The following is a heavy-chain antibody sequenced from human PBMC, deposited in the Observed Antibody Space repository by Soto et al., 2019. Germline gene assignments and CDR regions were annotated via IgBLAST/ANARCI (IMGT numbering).Heavy chain of an antibody. CDR2: IWYDGSNK. CDR3: TRDGSRDSSARGGFDP. Sequence: GGSLRLSCAASGFTFSSYGMHWVRQAPGKGLEWVAVIWYDGSNKYYADSVKGRFTISRDNSKNTLYLQMNSLRAEDTAVYYCTRDGSRDSSARGGFDPWGPGTLVTVSS. V-gene: IGHV3-33*01. D-gene: IGHD6-13*01. CDR1: GFTFSSYG. J-gene: IGHJ5*02.